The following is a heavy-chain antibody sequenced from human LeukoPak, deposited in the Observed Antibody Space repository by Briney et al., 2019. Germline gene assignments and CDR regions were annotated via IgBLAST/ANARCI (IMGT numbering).Heavy chain of an antibody. CDR1: GFTFSSYE. V-gene: IGHV3-48*03. Sequence: GGSLRLSCAASGFTFSSYEMNWVRQAPGKGLEWVAYVSGSGSNTYYADSVKGRFTISRDNAKNSLYLQMNSLRAEDTAVYYCAKGYSSGWSEGFLDYWGQGTLVTVSS. D-gene: IGHD6-19*01. CDR3: AKGYSSGWSEGFLDY. CDR2: VSGSGSNT. J-gene: IGHJ4*02.